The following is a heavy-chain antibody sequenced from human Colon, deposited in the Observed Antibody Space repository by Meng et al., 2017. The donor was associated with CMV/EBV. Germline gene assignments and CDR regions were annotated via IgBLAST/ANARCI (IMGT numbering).Heavy chain of an antibody. CDR1: GFTFISYE. CDR2: ISSTGSIK. D-gene: IGHD1-26*01. Sequence: GESLKISCAASGFTFISYEMNWVRQAPGKGLEWVSYISSTGSIKYYADSVKGRFTISRDNAKNSLYLQMDSLRADDTAVYYCARDTIEVWDALSAFDVWGQGTMVTVFS. V-gene: IGHV3-48*03. J-gene: IGHJ3*01. CDR3: ARDTIEVWDALSAFDV.